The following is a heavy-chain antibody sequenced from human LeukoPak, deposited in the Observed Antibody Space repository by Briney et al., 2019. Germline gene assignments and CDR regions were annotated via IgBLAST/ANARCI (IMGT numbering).Heavy chain of an antibody. CDR3: ATASWREGHGGAFDI. V-gene: IGHV1-2*02. CDR2: MNPYTGGI. D-gene: IGHD6-13*01. J-gene: IGHJ3*02. Sequence: ASVKVSCKASGYTFTDYYIHWVRQAPGQGLEWMAWMNPYTGGIIFAQKFQGRVTMTRDTSISTAYMELSSLRSEDTAVYYCATASWREGHGGAFDIWGQGTMVTVSS. CDR1: GYTFTDYY.